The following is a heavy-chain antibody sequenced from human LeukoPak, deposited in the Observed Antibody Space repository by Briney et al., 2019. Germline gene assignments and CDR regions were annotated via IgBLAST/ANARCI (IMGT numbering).Heavy chain of an antibody. V-gene: IGHV3-53*01. CDR3: ARVLWNGDYPRFDY. J-gene: IGHJ4*02. CDR2: IYSGGTT. Sequence: SIIYSGGTTYYADSVKGRFTISRDNSKNTQHLQMNSLRAEDTAVYYCARVLWNGDYPRFDYWGQGTLVTVSS. D-gene: IGHD4-17*01.